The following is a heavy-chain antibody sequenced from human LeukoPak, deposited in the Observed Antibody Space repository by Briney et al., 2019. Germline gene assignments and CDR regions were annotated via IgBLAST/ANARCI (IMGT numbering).Heavy chain of an antibody. CDR1: GYSISSGYY. CDR3: ARQYDYGFWFDP. J-gene: IGHJ5*02. D-gene: IGHD4-17*01. Sequence: SETLSLTCAVSGYSISSGYYWGWIRQPPGKGLEWIGSIYHSGSTYYNPSLKSRVTISGDTSKNQFSLKLSSVTAADTAVYYCARQYDYGFWFDPWGQGTLVTVSS. V-gene: IGHV4-38-2*01. CDR2: IYHSGST.